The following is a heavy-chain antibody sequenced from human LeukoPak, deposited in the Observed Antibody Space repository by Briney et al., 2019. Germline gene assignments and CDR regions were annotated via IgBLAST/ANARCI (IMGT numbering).Heavy chain of an antibody. Sequence: PGGSLRLSCAASGFTFNFYAMSWVRQAPGKGLEWVSTISGSSDTTYYADSVKGRFTVSRDNSKNTLYLQMNSLRAEDTAVYYCAKVSPGQWLVSVGWFDPWGQGTLVTVSS. V-gene: IGHV3-23*01. CDR1: GFTFNFYA. D-gene: IGHD6-19*01. CDR2: ISGSSDTT. CDR3: AKVSPGQWLVSVGWFDP. J-gene: IGHJ5*02.